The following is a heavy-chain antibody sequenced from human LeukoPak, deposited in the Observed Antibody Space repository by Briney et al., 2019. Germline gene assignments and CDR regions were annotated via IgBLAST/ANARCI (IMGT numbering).Heavy chain of an antibody. CDR2: IYYSGST. CDR3: ARSSTSGYYYYYMDV. V-gene: IGHV4-59*08. J-gene: IGHJ6*03. CDR1: GGSISSYY. D-gene: IGHD2-2*01. Sequence: SETLSLTCTVSGGSISSYYWSWIRQPPGKGLEWIGYIYYSGSTNYNPSLKSRVTISVDTSKNQFSLKLSSVTAADTAVYYCARSSTSGYYYYYMDVWGKGTTVTVSS.